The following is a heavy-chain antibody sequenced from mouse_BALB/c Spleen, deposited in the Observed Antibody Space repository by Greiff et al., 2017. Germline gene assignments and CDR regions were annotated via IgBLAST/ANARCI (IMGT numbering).Heavy chain of an antibody. D-gene: IGHD1-2*01. Sequence: QVQLKQPGAELVKPGASVKLSCKASGYTFTSYWMHWVKQRPGQGLEWIGEINPSNGRTNYNEKFKSKATLTVDKSSSTAYMQLSSLTSEDSAVYYCARDTTAGFAYWGQGTLVTVSA. J-gene: IGHJ3*01. CDR1: GYTFTSYW. CDR2: INPSNGRT. V-gene: IGHV1S81*02. CDR3: ARDTTAGFAY.